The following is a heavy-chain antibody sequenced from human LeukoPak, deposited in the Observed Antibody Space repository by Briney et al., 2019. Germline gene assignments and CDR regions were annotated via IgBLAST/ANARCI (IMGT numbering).Heavy chain of an antibody. CDR1: GFTFSSYG. J-gene: IGHJ4*02. D-gene: IGHD5-18*01. Sequence: PGRSLRLSCAASGFTFSSYGMHWVRQAPGKGLEWVAVISYDGNNKYYADSVKGRFTISRDNSKNTLYLQMNNLRAEDTAVYYCARQWIQLWLIDYWGQGTLVTVSS. CDR2: ISYDGNNK. CDR3: ARQWIQLWLIDY. V-gene: IGHV3-30*19.